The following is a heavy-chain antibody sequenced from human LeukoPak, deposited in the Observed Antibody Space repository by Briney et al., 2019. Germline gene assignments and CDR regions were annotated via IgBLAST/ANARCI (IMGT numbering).Heavy chain of an antibody. V-gene: IGHV3-13*01. CDR3: VRETHPGGSSGPYGGMDV. J-gene: IGHJ6*02. CDR1: GFTISSYD. D-gene: IGHD6-19*01. CDR2: IGPAGDT. Sequence: GGPLRLSCAASGFTISSYDMHWVRQTTRKGLEWVSSIGPAGDTFYPGSVKGRFAISREKAKNSLYLQMNSLRAGDTAVYYCVRETHPGGSSGPYGGMDVWGQGTTVTVSS.